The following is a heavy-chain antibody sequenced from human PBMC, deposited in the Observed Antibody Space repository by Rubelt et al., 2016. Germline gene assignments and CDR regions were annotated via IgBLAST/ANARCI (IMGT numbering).Heavy chain of an antibody. CDR2: INHSGST. CDR1: GGSFSGYY. J-gene: IGHJ4*02. V-gene: IGHV4-34*01. CDR3: ARGSGVATMDY. D-gene: IGHD5-24*01. Sequence: QVQLQQWGAGLLKPSETLSLTCAVYGGSFSGYYWSWIRQPPGKGLEWIGEINHSGSTNYNPSLKSRVTISVDTSKNQFSLKLSSVTAADTAVYYCARGSGVATMDYWGQGTLVTVSS.